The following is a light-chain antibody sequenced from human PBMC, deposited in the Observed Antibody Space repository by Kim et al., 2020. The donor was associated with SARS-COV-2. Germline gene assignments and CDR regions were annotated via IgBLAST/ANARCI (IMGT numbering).Light chain of an antibody. CDR1: SLRSYY. J-gene: IGLJ3*02. CDR3: NSRDNSGNHRV. V-gene: IGLV3-19*01. Sequence: ALGQTVRITCQGDSLRSYYASWYQQKPGQAPVLFIYGKNNRPSGIPDRFSGSSSGNTASLTITGAQAEDEADYYCNSRDNSGNHRVFGGGTQLTVL. CDR2: GKN.